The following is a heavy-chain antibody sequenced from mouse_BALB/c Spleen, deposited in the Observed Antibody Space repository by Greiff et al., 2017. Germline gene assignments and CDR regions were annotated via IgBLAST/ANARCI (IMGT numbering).Heavy chain of an antibody. D-gene: IGHD2-3*01. CDR3: AEPDDGYWGRFAY. Sequence: EVMLVESGGGLVKPGGSLKLSCAASGFTFSSYGMSWVRQTPDKRLELVATINSNGGSTYYPDSVKGRFTISRDNAKNTLYLQMSSLKSEDTAMYYCAEPDDGYWGRFAYWGQGTLVTVSA. CDR1: GFTFSSYG. CDR2: INSNGGST. J-gene: IGHJ3*01. V-gene: IGHV5-6-3*01.